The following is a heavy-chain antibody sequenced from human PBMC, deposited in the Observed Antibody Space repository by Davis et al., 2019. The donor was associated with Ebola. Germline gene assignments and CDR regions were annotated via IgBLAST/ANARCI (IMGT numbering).Heavy chain of an antibody. CDR2: IDGGSGNR. J-gene: IGHJ6*03. V-gene: IGHV1-3*01. Sequence: ASVKVSCKASGYVFASFAMIWVRQAPGQRPEWLGWIDGGSGNRKYSPKFQGRVTITRDASASTGYMELSSLTSEDTAVYYCARNPPEGGYYFYYMDVWGEGTTVTVSS. CDR1: GYVFASFA. CDR3: ARNPPEGGYYFYYMDV. D-gene: IGHD2-15*01.